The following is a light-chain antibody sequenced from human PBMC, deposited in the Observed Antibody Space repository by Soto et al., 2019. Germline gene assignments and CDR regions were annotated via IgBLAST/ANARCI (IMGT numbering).Light chain of an antibody. CDR3: QQYNNWPLT. Sequence: EIVMTQSPATLSVSPGERATLSCRASQSGSSNLAWYQQKPGQAPRLLIYGASTRATGIPARFSDSGSGTECTLTMSSLQSADVAVYYCQQYNNWPLTFGGATKVEIK. V-gene: IGKV3-15*01. CDR1: QSGSSN. J-gene: IGKJ4*01. CDR2: GAS.